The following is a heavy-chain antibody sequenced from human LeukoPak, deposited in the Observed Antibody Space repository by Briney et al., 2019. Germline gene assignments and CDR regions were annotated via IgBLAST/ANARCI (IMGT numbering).Heavy chain of an antibody. D-gene: IGHD6-19*01. CDR3: ARSDSSGWSHYYYYMDV. CDR1: GYTFTVYY. Sequence: ASVKVSCKATGYTFTVYYMHWVRQDPGQGLEWMGWINPNSGGTNYAQKFQGRVTMTRDTSISTAYIELSRLRSDDTAVYYCARSDSSGWSHYYYYMDVWGKGTTVTVSS. V-gene: IGHV1-2*02. J-gene: IGHJ6*03. CDR2: INPNSGGT.